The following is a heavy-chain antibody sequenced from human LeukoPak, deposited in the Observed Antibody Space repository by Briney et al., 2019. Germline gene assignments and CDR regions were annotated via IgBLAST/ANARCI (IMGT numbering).Heavy chain of an antibody. CDR2: IYYSGST. V-gene: IGHV4-59*01. CDR1: GGSISSYY. CDR3: AREGEYGHGPFDY. Sequence: SENLSLTCTVSGGSISSYYWSWIRQPPGKGLEWIGYIYYSGSTHCNPSLKTRVTISVDTSKNQFSLKLSSVTAADTAVYYCAREGEYGHGPFDYWGQGTLVTVSS. J-gene: IGHJ4*02. D-gene: IGHD3-16*01.